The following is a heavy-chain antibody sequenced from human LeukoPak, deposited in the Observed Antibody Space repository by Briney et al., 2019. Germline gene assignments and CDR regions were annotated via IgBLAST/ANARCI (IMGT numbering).Heavy chain of an antibody. Sequence: ASVKVSCKASGYTFTGYYMHWVRQAPGQGLEWMGWINPNSGGTNYAQKFQGRVTMTRDTSINTAYMELSRLRSDDTAVYYCARVRSSSWYEAYYFDYWGQGTLVTVSS. V-gene: IGHV1-2*02. CDR3: ARVRSSSWYEAYYFDY. CDR2: INPNSGGT. J-gene: IGHJ4*02. CDR1: GYTFTGYY. D-gene: IGHD6-13*01.